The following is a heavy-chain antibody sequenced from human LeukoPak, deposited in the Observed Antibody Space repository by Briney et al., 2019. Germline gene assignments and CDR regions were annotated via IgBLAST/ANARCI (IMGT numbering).Heavy chain of an antibody. D-gene: IGHD3-10*01. CDR1: GFTFSSYA. CDR2: ISYDGSNK. V-gene: IGHV3-30*01. Sequence: GGSLRLSCAASGFTFSSYAMHWVRQAPGKGLEWVAVISYDGSNKYYADSVKGRFTISRDNSKNTLYLQMNSLRAEDTAVYYCAKDYGELTYYYYGMDVWGQGTTVTVSS. CDR3: AKDYGELTYYYYGMDV. J-gene: IGHJ6*02.